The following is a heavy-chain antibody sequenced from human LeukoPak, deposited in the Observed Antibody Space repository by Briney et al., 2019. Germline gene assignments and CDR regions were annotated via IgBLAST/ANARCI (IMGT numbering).Heavy chain of an antibody. CDR3: ARVGCSSTSCYAGNWFDP. V-gene: IGHV1-2*07. Sequence: ASVKVSCKASGYTFTGYYMHWVRQAPRQGLEWMGWIYPNSGGTNYAHKSKGRVTMTRDTSISKAYMELSRLRSDDTAVYCCARVGCSSTSCYAGNWFDPWGQGTLVTVSS. CDR2: IYPNSGGT. CDR1: GYTFTGYY. J-gene: IGHJ5*02. D-gene: IGHD2-2*01.